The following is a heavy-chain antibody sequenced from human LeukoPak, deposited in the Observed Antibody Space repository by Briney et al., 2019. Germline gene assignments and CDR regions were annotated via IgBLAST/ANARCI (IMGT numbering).Heavy chain of an antibody. J-gene: IGHJ4*02. CDR2: IYHSGST. CDR1: GGSISSSNW. CDR3: ARDSSGWSGGSDY. Sequence: SETLSLTCAVSGGSISSSNWWSWVRQPPGKGLEWIGEIYHSGSTNYNPSLNSRVTISVGKSKNQFSLKLSSVTAADTAVYYCARDSSGWSGGSDYWGQGTLVTVSS. V-gene: IGHV4-4*02. D-gene: IGHD6-19*01.